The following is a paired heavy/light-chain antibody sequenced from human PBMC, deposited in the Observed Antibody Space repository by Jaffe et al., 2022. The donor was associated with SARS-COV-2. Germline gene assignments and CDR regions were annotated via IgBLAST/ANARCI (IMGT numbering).Heavy chain of an antibody. D-gene: IGHD6-13*01. CDR1: GGSISSYY. V-gene: IGHV4-59*01. Sequence: QVQLQESGPGLVKPSETLSLTCTVSGGSISSYYWSWIRQPPGKGLEWIGYIYYSGSTNYNPSLKSRVTISVDTSKNQFSLKLSSVTAADTAVYYCARTYSSSWNPYYYYGMDVWGQGTTVTVSS. CDR3: ARTYSSSWNPYYYYGMDV. J-gene: IGHJ6*02. CDR2: IYYSGST.
Light chain of an antibody. CDR1: QSVSSSY. CDR2: GAS. Sequence: EIVLTQSPGTLSLSPGERATLSCRASQSVSSSYLAWYQQKPGQAPRLLIYGASSRATGIPDRFSGSGSGTDFTLTISRLEPEDFAVYYCQQYGSPWTFGQGTKVEIK. CDR3: QQYGSPWT. V-gene: IGKV3-20*01. J-gene: IGKJ1*01.